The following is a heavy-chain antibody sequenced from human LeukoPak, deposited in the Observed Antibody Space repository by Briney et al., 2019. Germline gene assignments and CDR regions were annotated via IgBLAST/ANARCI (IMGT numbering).Heavy chain of an antibody. J-gene: IGHJ6*02. CDR3: ARDRNYYYSMDV. V-gene: IGHV1-69*04. CDR1: GGTFSSYA. Sequence: SVKVSCKASGGTFSSYAISWVRQAPGQGLEWMGRIIPILGIANYAQKFQGRVTITADKSTSTAYMELSSLRSEDTAVYYCARDRNYYYSMDVWGQGTTVTVSS. CDR2: IIPILGIA.